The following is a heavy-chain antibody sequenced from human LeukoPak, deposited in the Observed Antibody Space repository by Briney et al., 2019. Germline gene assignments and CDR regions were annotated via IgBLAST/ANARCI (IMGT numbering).Heavy chain of an antibody. V-gene: IGHV4-59*01. Sequence: SETLSLTCTVSGGSISSYYWSWIRQPPGKGLEWIGYIYYSGCTNYNPSLKSRVTISVDTSKNQFSLKLSSVTAADTAVYYCARGSFWRGYYYYYYYMDVWGKGTTVTVSS. D-gene: IGHD3-3*01. CDR2: IYYSGCT. J-gene: IGHJ6*03. CDR1: GGSISSYY. CDR3: ARGSFWRGYYYYYYYMDV.